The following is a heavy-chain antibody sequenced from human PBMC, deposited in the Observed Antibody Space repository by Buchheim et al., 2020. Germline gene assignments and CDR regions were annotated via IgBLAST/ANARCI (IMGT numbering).Heavy chain of an antibody. Sequence: QVQLQQWGAGLLKPSETLSLTCAVYGGSFSGYYWSWIRQPPGKGLEWIGEINHSGSTNYNPSLKSRVTISVDTSKNQFSLKLSSVTAADTAVYYCARGSILYCSSTSRYYYYYMEVWGKGTT. J-gene: IGHJ6*03. CDR2: INHSGST. V-gene: IGHV4-34*01. D-gene: IGHD2-2*01. CDR1: GGSFSGYY. CDR3: ARGSILYCSSTSRYYYYYMEV.